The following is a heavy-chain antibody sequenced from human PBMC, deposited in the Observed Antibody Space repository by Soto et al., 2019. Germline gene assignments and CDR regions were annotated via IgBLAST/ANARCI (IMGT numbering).Heavy chain of an antibody. CDR3: ARAPRHCTNGVCYYLDY. J-gene: IGHJ4*02. V-gene: IGHV3-30-3*01. Sequence: QVQLVESGGGVVQPGRSLRLSCAASGFTFSSYAMHWVRQAPGKGLEWVAVISYDGSNKYYADSVKGRFTISRDNSKNTLYLQMNRLRAEDTAVYYCARAPRHCTNGVCYYLDYWGQGTLVTVSS. D-gene: IGHD2-8*01. CDR2: ISYDGSNK. CDR1: GFTFSSYA.